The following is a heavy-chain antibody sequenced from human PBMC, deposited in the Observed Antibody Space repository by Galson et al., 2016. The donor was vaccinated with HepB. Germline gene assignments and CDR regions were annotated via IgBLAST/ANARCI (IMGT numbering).Heavy chain of an antibody. CDR1: GVSISSSAYF. CDR2: INYRGRT. Sequence: ETLSLTCTVSGVSISSSAYFWGWIRQSPGKGLEWIGSINYRGRTFYNPSLKSRVTISVDTSKSQFSLTVISVTAADTAVYYCASPTGAIDYWGRGTLVTVS. V-gene: IGHV4-39*01. D-gene: IGHD4-11*01. CDR3: ASPTGAIDY. J-gene: IGHJ4*02.